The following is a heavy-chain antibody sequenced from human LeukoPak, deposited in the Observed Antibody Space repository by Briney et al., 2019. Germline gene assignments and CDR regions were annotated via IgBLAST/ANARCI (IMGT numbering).Heavy chain of an antibody. CDR3: ASSKMATTFDY. D-gene: IGHD5-24*01. V-gene: IGHV5-51*01. J-gene: IGHJ4*02. CDR1: GYSFTSYW. CDR2: IYPGESYT. Sequence: GEALKISCKGSGYSFTSYWIGWVRQRPGKGLEWMGIIYPGESYTIHSTSLQGQFTISADNSISTAYLQLSSLKASDTAMYYCASSKMATTFDYWGQGTLVTVSS.